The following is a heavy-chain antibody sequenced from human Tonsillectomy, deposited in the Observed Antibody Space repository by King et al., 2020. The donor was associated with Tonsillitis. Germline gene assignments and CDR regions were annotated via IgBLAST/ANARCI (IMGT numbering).Heavy chain of an antibody. J-gene: IGHJ4*02. D-gene: IGHD3-3*01. V-gene: IGHV4-34*01. Sequence: HVQLQQWGAGLLKPSETLSLTCAVYGGSFSTYYWSWIRQPPGKGLEWIGEINHSGSTNYNPSLKSRVTISVDTPKNQFSLKVSSVTAADTALYYCARGSLTIFGVAPHYWGQGTLVTVSS. CDR1: GGSFSTYY. CDR3: ARGSLTIFGVAPHY. CDR2: INHSGST.